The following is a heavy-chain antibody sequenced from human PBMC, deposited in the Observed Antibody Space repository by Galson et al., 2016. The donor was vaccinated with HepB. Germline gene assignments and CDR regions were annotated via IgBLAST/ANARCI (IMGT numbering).Heavy chain of an antibody. CDR2: IIHSGTT. Sequence: SETLSLTCAVYGGSFSDYYWTWIRQPPGKGLAWIGEIIHSGTTNYNSSLKSRVTISVDTSKNQFSLKLNSLTAADTAVYYCATRVRYYYYMDVWGKGTTVTVSS. CDR1: GGSFSDYY. J-gene: IGHJ6*03. V-gene: IGHV4-34*12. CDR3: ATRVRYYYYMDV.